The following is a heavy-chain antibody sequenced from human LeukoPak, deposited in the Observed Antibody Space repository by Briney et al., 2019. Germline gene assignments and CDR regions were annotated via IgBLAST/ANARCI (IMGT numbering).Heavy chain of an antibody. CDR1: GYTFTSYD. CDR2: MNPNSGNT. CDR3: AGAGRRVAARNWFDP. Sequence: GASVKVSCKASGYTFTSYDINWVRQATGQGLEWMGWMNPNSGNTGYAQKFQGRVTMTRNTSISTAYMELSSLRSEDTAVYYCAGAGRRVAARNWFDPWGQGTLVTVSS. D-gene: IGHD2-15*01. J-gene: IGHJ5*02. V-gene: IGHV1-8*01.